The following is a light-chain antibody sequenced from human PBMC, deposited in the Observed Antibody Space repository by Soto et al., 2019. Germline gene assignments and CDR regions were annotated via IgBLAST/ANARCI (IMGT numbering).Light chain of an antibody. Sequence: EIVLTQSTGTLSLSPGERATLSCRASQRLSSYLAWYQQKPGQAPRLLIYGASSRTTGIPDRFSGSASGTDFTLTISRLEPEDFAVYYCRQYGSSPSYTFGQGTKLEIK. CDR3: RQYGSSPSYT. V-gene: IGKV3-20*01. CDR1: QRLSSY. CDR2: GAS. J-gene: IGKJ2*01.